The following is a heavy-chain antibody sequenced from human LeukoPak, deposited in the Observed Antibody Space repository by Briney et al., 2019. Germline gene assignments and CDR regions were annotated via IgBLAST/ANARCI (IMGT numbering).Heavy chain of an antibody. CDR1: GGTFSSYA. CDR2: IIPILGVP. J-gene: IGHJ6*02. Sequence: SVKVSCKASGGTFSSYAISWVRPAPGQGLEWMGRIIPILGVPNYAQKFQGRVTITADKSTSTAYMELSSLRSEDTAVYYCARARVTTVTTGGGGYYYYGMDVWGQGTTVTVSS. CDR3: ARARVTTVTTGGGGYYYYGMDV. D-gene: IGHD4-17*01. V-gene: IGHV1-69*04.